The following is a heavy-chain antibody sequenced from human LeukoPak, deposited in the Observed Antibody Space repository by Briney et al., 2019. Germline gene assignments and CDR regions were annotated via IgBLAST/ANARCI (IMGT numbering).Heavy chain of an antibody. Sequence: ASVKVSCKASGYTFTDYYIHWVRQAPGQGLEWMGWINPSSDDTNYAQDFQGRVTMTRDTSITTAYLELNSLKSDDTAVSYCARGGHTSTADFYFDYWGQGTLVTVSS. J-gene: IGHJ4*02. D-gene: IGHD1-26*01. CDR2: INPSSDDT. CDR3: ARGGHTSTADFYFDY. CDR1: GYTFTDYY. V-gene: IGHV1-2*02.